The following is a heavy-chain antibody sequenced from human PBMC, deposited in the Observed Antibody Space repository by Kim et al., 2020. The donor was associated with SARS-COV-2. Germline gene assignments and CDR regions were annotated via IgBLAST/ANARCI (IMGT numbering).Heavy chain of an antibody. D-gene: IGHD4-17*01. J-gene: IGHJ2*01. Sequence: SETLSLTCAVYGGSFSGYYWSWIRQPPGKGLEWIGEINHSGSTNYNPSLKSRVTISVDTSKNQFSLKLSSVTAADTAVYYCARGGIYGDSIRRDKSSYWYFDLWGRGTLVTVSS. V-gene: IGHV4-34*01. CDR2: INHSGST. CDR3: ARGGIYGDSIRRDKSSYWYFDL. CDR1: GGSFSGYY.